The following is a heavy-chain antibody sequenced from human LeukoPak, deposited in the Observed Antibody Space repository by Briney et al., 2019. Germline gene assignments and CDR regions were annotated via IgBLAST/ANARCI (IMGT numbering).Heavy chain of an antibody. CDR2: ISSSGSTI. D-gene: IGHD2-15*01. CDR3: ARVLGYCSGGNCYSGGLGYMDV. Sequence: KPGGSLRLSCAASGFTFSDYYMSWIRQAPGKGLEWVSYISSSGSTIYYADSVKGRFTISRDNAKNSLFLQMNSLRAEDTAVYYCARVLGYCSGGNCYSGGLGYMDVWGKGTTVTISS. J-gene: IGHJ6*03. CDR1: GFTFSDYY. V-gene: IGHV3-11*01.